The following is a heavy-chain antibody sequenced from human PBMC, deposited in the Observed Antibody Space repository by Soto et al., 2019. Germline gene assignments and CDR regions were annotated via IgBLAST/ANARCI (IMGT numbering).Heavy chain of an antibody. Sequence: GGSLRLSCAASGFTFSNYWMAWVRQAPGKGLEWVANTKGDGSERNYVGSVKGRFTISRDNAENSLYLQMSSLRVEDTAVYYFSFWCYTFHQDLHSFPARRSTDP. J-gene: IGHJ5*02. CDR1: GFTFSNYW. CDR3: SFWCYTFHQDLHSFPARRSTDP. D-gene: IGHD2-2*02. CDR2: TKGDGSER. V-gene: IGHV3-7*01.